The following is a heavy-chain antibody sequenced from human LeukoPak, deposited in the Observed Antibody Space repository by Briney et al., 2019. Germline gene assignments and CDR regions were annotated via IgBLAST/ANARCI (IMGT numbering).Heavy chain of an antibody. J-gene: IGHJ6*02. CDR1: GFTFSTYW. CDR2: IKEDGSEK. CDR3: ASFRVTYSTRYGMDV. V-gene: IGHV3-7*01. Sequence: GGSLRLSCAASGFTFSTYWMTWVRQAPGKGLEWVANIKEDGSEKYYLDSVEGRFTISRDNAKNSLYLQMNSLRAEDTAVYYCASFRVTYSTRYGMDVWGQGTTVTVSS. D-gene: IGHD2-15*01.